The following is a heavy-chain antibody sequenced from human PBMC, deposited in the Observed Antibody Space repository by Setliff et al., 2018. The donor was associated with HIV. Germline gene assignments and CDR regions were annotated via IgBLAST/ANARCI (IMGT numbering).Heavy chain of an antibody. J-gene: IGHJ5*01. D-gene: IGHD6-19*01. CDR1: GYTFSGYY. V-gene: IGHV1-2*02. CDR3: ARGGEIALAAHRRWLDS. Sequence: ASVKVSCKASGYTFSGYYMHWVRQAPGQGLEWMGWINPNNGGTNYAQKFEDKVTMTRDTSLSTGYMNLSRLRSDDTAVYYCARGGEIALAAHRRWLDSWGQGTLVTVSS. CDR2: INPNNGGT.